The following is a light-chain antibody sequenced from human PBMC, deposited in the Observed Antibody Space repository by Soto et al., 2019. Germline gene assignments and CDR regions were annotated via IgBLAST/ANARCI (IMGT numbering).Light chain of an antibody. J-gene: IGKJ5*01. CDR3: QQRSGWPSVT. Sequence: EIVLTQSPATLSLSPGDRATLSCRASQSISSYLAWYQKKLGQAPRPLIYDASNRATGIPARFSGSGSGTDFTLTISSLEPEDFAVYYCQQRSGWPSVTFGQGTRLEIK. CDR2: DAS. V-gene: IGKV3-11*01. CDR1: QSISSY.